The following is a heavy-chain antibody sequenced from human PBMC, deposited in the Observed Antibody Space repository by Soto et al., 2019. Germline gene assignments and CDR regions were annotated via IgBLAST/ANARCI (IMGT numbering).Heavy chain of an antibody. CDR1: GFTFSSYA. CDR2: ISGSGGST. D-gene: IGHD4-4*01. V-gene: IGHV3-23*01. J-gene: IGHJ4*02. Sequence: GGSRRLSCAASGFTFSSYAMSWVRQVPGKGLEWVSAISGSGGSTYYADSVKGRFTISRDNSKNTLYLQMNSLRAEDTAVYYCAKGQTTVTSGVYFDYWGQGTLVTVSS. CDR3: AKGQTTVTSGVYFDY.